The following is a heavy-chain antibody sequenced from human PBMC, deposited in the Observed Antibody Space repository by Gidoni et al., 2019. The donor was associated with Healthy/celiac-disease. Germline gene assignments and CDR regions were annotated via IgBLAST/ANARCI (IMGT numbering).Heavy chain of an antibody. V-gene: IGHV3-64D*06. CDR2: ISSNGGST. CDR3: VKNIVVVVAASSY. CDR1: GCPFSSYA. D-gene: IGHD2-15*01. Sequence: EVQLVESGGGLVQPGGSLRLSCSASGCPFSSYAMHWVRQAPGKGLEYVSAISSNGGSTYYADSVKGRFTISRDNSKNTLYLQMSSLRAEDTAVYYCVKNIVVVVAASSYWGQGTLVTVSS. J-gene: IGHJ4*02.